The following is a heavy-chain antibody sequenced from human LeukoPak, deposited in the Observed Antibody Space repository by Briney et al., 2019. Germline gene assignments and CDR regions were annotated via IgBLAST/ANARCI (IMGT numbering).Heavy chain of an antibody. Sequence: PSETLSLTCTVSGGSISSYYWSWIRQPPGKGLEWIGYIYTSGSTNYNPSLKSRVTISVDTSKNQFSLKLSSVTAADTAVYYCASSWYSSGWYYFGYWGQGTLVTVSS. V-gene: IGHV4-4*09. CDR3: ASSWYSSGWYYFGY. CDR2: IYTSGST. D-gene: IGHD6-19*01. J-gene: IGHJ4*02. CDR1: GGSISSYY.